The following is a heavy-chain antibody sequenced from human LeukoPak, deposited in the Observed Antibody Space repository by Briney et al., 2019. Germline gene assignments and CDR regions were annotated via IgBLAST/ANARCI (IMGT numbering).Heavy chain of an antibody. CDR3: ARDRGAIAAAGNIDY. J-gene: IGHJ4*02. Sequence: PGGSLRLSCAASGFTFSDYYMSWIRQAPGKGLEWVSYNSSSGSTIYYADSVKGRFTISRDNAKNSLYLQMNSLRAEDTAVYYCARDRGAIAAAGNIDYWGQGTLVTVSS. CDR2: NSSSGSTI. V-gene: IGHV3-11*04. CDR1: GFTFSDYY. D-gene: IGHD6-13*01.